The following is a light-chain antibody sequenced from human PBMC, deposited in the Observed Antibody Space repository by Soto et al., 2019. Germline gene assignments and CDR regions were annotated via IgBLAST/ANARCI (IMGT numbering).Light chain of an antibody. Sequence: EIVMTQSPATLSVSPGERATLSCRASQSVSSSYLAWYQQKPGQAPRLLIYGASSRATGIPDRFSGSVSGTDFTLTISRLEPEDFAVYYCQQYGSSPRTFGQGTKVDIK. CDR3: QQYGSSPRT. V-gene: IGKV3-20*01. CDR1: QSVSSSY. CDR2: GAS. J-gene: IGKJ1*01.